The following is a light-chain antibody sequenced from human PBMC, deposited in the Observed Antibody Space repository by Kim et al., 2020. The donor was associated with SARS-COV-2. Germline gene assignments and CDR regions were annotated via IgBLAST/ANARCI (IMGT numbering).Light chain of an antibody. J-gene: IGKJ2*01. V-gene: IGKV1-5*03. CDR3: QQYNSYPYT. CDR1: QGISSW. CDR2: KAS. Sequence: SASGGDRVTITCRASQGISSWLAWYQETPGKAPKLLIYKASSLERGVPSRFSGSGSGTEFSLTISSLQPDDFATYYCQQYNSYPYTFGQGTKLEI.